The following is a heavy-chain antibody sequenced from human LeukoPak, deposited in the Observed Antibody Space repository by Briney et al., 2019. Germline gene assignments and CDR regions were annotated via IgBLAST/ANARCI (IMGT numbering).Heavy chain of an antibody. V-gene: IGHV1-24*01. CDR2: FDPEDGET. CDR1: GYTLTELS. CDR3: ATSPGLVIPPLYY. D-gene: IGHD3-9*01. J-gene: IGHJ4*02. Sequence: ASVKVSCNVSGYTLTELSMHWVRQAPGKGLEGMGGFDPEDGETIYAQKFQGRVTMTEDTSTDTAYMELSSLRSEDTAVYYCATSPGLVIPPLYYWGQGTLVTVSS.